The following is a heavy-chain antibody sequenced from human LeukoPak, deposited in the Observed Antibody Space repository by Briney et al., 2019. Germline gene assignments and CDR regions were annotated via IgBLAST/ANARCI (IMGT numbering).Heavy chain of an antibody. J-gene: IGHJ4*02. Sequence: SESLSLTCAVYGGSVSSYYWSWVRQPPGKGLEWIGYIYYSGSINYNPSLKSRVIISVDTSKNQFSLTLSSVTAADTAVYYCARRDSSSWYLDYWGQGTLVTVSS. V-gene: IGHV4-59*08. CDR2: IYYSGSI. CDR3: ARRDSSSWYLDY. D-gene: IGHD6-13*01. CDR1: GGSVSSYY.